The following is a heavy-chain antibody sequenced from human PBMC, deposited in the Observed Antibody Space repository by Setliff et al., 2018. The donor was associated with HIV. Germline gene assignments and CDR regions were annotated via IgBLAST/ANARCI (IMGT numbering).Heavy chain of an antibody. J-gene: IGHJ5*02. CDR2: VIPAMPRT. D-gene: IGHD6-13*01. V-gene: IGHV1-69*05. CDR3: AKGGPGSSWLGGWFDP. Sequence: SVKVSCKASRDTFRNVGFAWVRQAPGQGLEWMGGVIPAMPRTHYAEKFKGRAAIVTDDSTNTAYMELRSLQSDDTAVYYCAKGGPGSSWLGGWFDPWGQGTLVTVSS. CDR1: RDTFRNVG.